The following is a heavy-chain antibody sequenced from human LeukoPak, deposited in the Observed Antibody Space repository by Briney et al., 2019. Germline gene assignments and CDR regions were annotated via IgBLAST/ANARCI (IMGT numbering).Heavy chain of an antibody. D-gene: IGHD5-24*01. J-gene: IGHJ4*02. Sequence: GSLRLSCAASGFTVSSNYMNWVRQAPGKGLEWVSVIYGGGNIYYADSVKGRFTISRDNSKNTLYLQMNSLRAEDTAVYYCARGAGYNYPYYFDYWGQGTLVTVSS. CDR2: IYGGGNI. V-gene: IGHV3-53*01. CDR1: GFTVSSNY. CDR3: ARGAGYNYPYYFDY.